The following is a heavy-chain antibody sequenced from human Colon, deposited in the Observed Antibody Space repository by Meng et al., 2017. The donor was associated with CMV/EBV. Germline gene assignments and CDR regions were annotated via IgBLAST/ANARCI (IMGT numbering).Heavy chain of an antibody. Sequence: ASVKVSCKASGYTFTSYGISWVRQAPGQGLEWMGWISAYNGNTYHAQKFQGGVTMTTDTSTNTAYMELRSLRSDDTAVYYCARETRRRDGDYYYAMDVWGQGTTVTVSS. CDR2: ISAYNGNT. CDR1: GYTFTSYG. D-gene: IGHD3-16*01. CDR3: ARETRRRDGDYYYAMDV. J-gene: IGHJ6*02. V-gene: IGHV1-18*01.